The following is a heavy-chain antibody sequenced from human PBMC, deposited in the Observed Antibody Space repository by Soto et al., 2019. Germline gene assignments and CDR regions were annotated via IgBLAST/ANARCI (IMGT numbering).Heavy chain of an antibody. CDR2: ISSSSSTI. J-gene: IGHJ4*02. CDR1: GFTLSSYS. V-gene: IGHV3-48*02. CDR3: ARDQTRWSSSSFFDY. Sequence: EVQLVESGGGLVQPGGSLRLSCAASGFTLSSYSMNWVRQAPGKGLEWVSYISSSSSTIYYADSVKGRFTISRDNAKNSLYLQMNSLRDEDTAVYYCARDQTRWSSSSFFDYWGQGTLVTVSS. D-gene: IGHD6-6*01.